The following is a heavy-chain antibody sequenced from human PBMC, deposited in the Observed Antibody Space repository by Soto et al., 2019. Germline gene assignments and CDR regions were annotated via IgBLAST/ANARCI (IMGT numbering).Heavy chain of an antibody. CDR3: ARGLRLVRGVSLGGYYYGMDV. V-gene: IGHV4-34*01. CDR1: GGSFSGYY. D-gene: IGHD3-10*01. CDR2: INHSGST. J-gene: IGHJ6*02. Sequence: SETLSLTCAVYGGSFSGYYWSWIRQPPGKGLEWIGEINHSGSTNYNPSLKSRVTISVDTSKNQFSLKLSSVTAADTAVYYCARGLRLVRGVSLGGYYYGMDVWGQGTTVTVSS.